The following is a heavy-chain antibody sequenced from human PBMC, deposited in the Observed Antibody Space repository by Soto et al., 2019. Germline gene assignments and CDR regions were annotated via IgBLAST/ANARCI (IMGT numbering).Heavy chain of an antibody. CDR3: ARDHKYSSSWPRTYNWFDP. V-gene: IGHV1-18*01. CDR2: ISAYNGNT. J-gene: IGHJ5*02. D-gene: IGHD6-13*01. CDR1: GYTFTSYG. Sequence: GASVKVSCKASGYTFTSYGISWVRQAPGQGLEWMGWISAYNGNTNYAQKLQGRVTMTTDTSTSTAYMELRSLRSDDTAVYYCARDHKYSSSWPRTYNWFDPWGQGTLVTVSS.